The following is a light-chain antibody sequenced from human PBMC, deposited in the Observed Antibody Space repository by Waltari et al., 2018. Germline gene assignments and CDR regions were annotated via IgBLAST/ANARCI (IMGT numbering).Light chain of an antibody. CDR2: DAS. Sequence: EIVLTQSPGTLSLSPGERATLSCRASQSVSRSLAWYQQTPGQAPRLLIYDASKRATGIPDRFSGSGSGTDFSLTISRLEPEDFAVYYCQKYVRLPATFGQGTKVEIK. V-gene: IGKV3-20*01. J-gene: IGKJ1*01. CDR1: QSVSRS. CDR3: QKYVRLPAT.